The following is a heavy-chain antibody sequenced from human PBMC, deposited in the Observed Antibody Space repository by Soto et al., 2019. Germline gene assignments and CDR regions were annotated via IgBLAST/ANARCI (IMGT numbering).Heavy chain of an antibody. CDR1: GGSISSSNW. D-gene: IGHD2-15*01. CDR2: IYHSGST. J-gene: IGHJ3*02. V-gene: IGHV4-4*02. CDR3: ASLVVVGATTINDACDS. Sequence: TLSLTFAVSGGSISSSNWGSWVRQPPGKAPEWIGEIYHSGSTNYNPSLKSRVNISVGKSKNQFSLKLSSVTAADTAVYYCASLVVVGATTINDACDSCGRGTRVPV.